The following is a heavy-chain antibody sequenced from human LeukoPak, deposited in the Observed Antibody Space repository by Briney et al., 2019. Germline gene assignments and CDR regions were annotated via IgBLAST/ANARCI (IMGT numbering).Heavy chain of an antibody. CDR1: GYAFTGYY. J-gene: IGHJ4*02. Sequence: GASVKVSCKASGYAFTGYYMHRVRQAPGQGLEWMGWINPNSGGTNYAQKFQGRVTMTRDTSISTAYMELSRLRSDDTAVYYCARDKSDYGDYASFDYWGQRTLVTVSS. V-gene: IGHV1-2*02. CDR3: ARDKSDYGDYASFDY. D-gene: IGHD4-17*01. CDR2: INPNSGGT.